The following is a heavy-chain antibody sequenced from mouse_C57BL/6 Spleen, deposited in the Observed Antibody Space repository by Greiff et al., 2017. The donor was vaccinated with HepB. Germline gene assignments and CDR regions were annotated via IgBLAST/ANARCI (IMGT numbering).Heavy chain of an antibody. V-gene: IGHV5-9-1*02. Sequence: EVKVVDSGAGLVKPGGSLKLSCAASGFTFSSYAMSWVRQTPEKRLEWVAYISSGGDYIYYADTVKGRFTISRDNARNTLYLQMSRLKSEDTAMYYCTSGGLRAWFAYWGQGTLVTVSA. D-gene: IGHD1-1*01. J-gene: IGHJ3*01. CDR1: GFTFSSYA. CDR3: TSGGLRAWFAY. CDR2: ISSGGDYI.